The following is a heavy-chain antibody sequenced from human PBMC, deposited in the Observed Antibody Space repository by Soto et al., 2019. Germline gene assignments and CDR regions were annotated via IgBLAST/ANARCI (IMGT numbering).Heavy chain of an antibody. CDR1: GFSFSAYN. CDR3: VRSPKIGVRGAF. J-gene: IGHJ1*01. CDR2: IKVGSSRI. Sequence: GGSLRLSCIGSGFSFSAYNMNWVRQAPGKGLEWVSSIKVGSSRIYQPDSMKGRFTISRDDARNSVYLQINSLRAEDAALYFCVRSPKIGVRGAFWGRGTQVTVSS. D-gene: IGHD3-16*01. V-gene: IGHV3-21*01.